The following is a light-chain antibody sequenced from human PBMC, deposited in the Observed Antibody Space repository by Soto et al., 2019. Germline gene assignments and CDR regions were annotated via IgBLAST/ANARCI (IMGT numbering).Light chain of an antibody. J-gene: IGKJ5*01. Sequence: DIVLTQSPGTLSLSPGERATLSCRASQTVSSTYLAWHQQKPGQAPRLLILGASSRATGIPDRFSGSGSGTDFTLTISRVEPEDFAVYYCQQYGSSLITFGQGTRLEIK. CDR3: QQYGSSLIT. CDR1: QTVSSTY. CDR2: GAS. V-gene: IGKV3-20*01.